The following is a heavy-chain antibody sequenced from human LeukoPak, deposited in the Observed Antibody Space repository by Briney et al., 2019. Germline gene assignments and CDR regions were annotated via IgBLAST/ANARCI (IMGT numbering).Heavy chain of an antibody. CDR2: MSYDGNNR. D-gene: IGHD3-10*01. V-gene: IGHV3-30*18. CDR1: GFTFSSYA. CDR3: AKERVRGVIFDVFDI. Sequence: GGSLRLSCLASGFTFSSYAMHWVRQAPGKGLEWVAVMSYDGNNRYYTDSVKSRFTISGDNYKNTVYLQMNSLRAEDTAVYYCAKERVRGVIFDVFDIWGQGTMVTVSS. J-gene: IGHJ3*02.